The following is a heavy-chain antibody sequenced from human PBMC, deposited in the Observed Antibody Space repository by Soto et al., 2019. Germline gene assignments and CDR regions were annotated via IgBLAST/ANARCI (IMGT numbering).Heavy chain of an antibody. J-gene: IGHJ4*02. Sequence: QVQLVQSGAEVKKPGSSVKVSCKASGGTFSIYAVSWVRQAPGQGLEWMGGIIPIIGTRNYAQRFQGRITITGDESTSTAYMELRSLKSEDTAVYYCARDLGSGYDPGDYWGQGPLVTVSS. D-gene: IGHD5-12*01. V-gene: IGHV1-69*12. CDR3: ARDLGSGYDPGDY. CDR1: GGTFSIYA. CDR2: IIPIIGTR.